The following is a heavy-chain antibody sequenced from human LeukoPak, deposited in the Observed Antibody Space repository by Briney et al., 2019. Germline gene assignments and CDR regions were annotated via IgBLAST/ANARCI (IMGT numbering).Heavy chain of an antibody. J-gene: IGHJ4*02. CDR2: INQDGSDK. D-gene: IGHD6-13*01. Sequence: GGSLRLSCAASGFAFSNYWMTWVRQAPGKGLEWVANINQDGSDKNYVDSVKGRFTISRDNAKNSLYLQLSSLRAEDTAVYYCARISSPGYFDYWGQGTLVTVSS. V-gene: IGHV3-7*01. CDR3: ARISSPGYFDY. CDR1: GFAFSNYW.